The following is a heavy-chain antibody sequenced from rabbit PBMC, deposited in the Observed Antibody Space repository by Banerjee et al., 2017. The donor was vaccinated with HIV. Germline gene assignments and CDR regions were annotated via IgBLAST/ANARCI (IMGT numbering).Heavy chain of an antibody. D-gene: IGHD1-1*01. CDR3: AFSFSLVVGWNLNV. Sequence: EQLEESGGDLVTPEGSLTLTCTASGFSFSNKYVMCWERQAPGKGLEWIACMDTGSSGHSKYASWAKGRFTISKTSSTTVTLQMTSLTAADTATYFCAFSFSLVVGWNLNVGGPGTLVTVS. CDR2: MDTGSSGHS. J-gene: IGHJ4*01. V-gene: IGHV1S45*01. CDR1: GFSFSNKYV.